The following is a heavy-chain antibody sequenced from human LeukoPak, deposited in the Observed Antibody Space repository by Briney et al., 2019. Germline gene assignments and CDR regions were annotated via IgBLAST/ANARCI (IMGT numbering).Heavy chain of an antibody. J-gene: IGHJ4*02. V-gene: IGHV1-69*13. D-gene: IGHD6-19*01. Sequence: SVKVSCKASGGTFSSSAISWVRQAPGQGLEWLGGIIPIFSTANYAQNFQGRVTITADESTSTAYMELSSLTSEDTAVYYCARSDSSGWYEGFDYWGQGTLVTVSS. CDR2: IIPIFSTA. CDR1: GGTFSSSA. CDR3: ARSDSSGWYEGFDY.